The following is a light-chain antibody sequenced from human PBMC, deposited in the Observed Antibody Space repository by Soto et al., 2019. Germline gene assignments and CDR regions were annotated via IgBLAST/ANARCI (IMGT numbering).Light chain of an antibody. CDR3: QQCNSYPFT. Sequence: DIQMTQSASTLSASVGDRVTITCRASQSMSTWLAWYQQKPGKAPKLLIYDASSLETGVPSRFSGSGSGTEFSLTITSLQPDDFATYYCQQCNSYPFTFGPGTKVDIK. J-gene: IGKJ3*01. CDR2: DAS. CDR1: QSMSTW. V-gene: IGKV1-5*01.